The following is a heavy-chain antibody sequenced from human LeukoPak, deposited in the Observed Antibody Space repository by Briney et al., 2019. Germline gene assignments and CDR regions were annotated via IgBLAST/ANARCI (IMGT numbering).Heavy chain of an antibody. J-gene: IGHJ4*02. CDR1: GYNFNRYT. D-gene: IGHD5-18*01. CDR3: ARVSDTSMVTPGFDS. CDR2: VSTSNGDT. Sequence: GASVKVSCKTSGYNFNRYTITWVRQAPGQGLEWMGWVSTSNGDTNYADKFQGRVTMTTDTVTKTAYMELGRLSAGDTAIYFCARVSDTSMVTPGFDSWGQGTLVTVSS. V-gene: IGHV1-18*01.